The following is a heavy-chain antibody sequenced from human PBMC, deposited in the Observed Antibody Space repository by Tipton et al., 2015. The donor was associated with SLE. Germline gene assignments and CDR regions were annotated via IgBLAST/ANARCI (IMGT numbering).Heavy chain of an antibody. J-gene: IGHJ3*02. CDR1: GGSFSGYY. V-gene: IGHV4-34*01. D-gene: IGHD2-15*01. CDR2: INHSGST. Sequence: TLSLTCAVYGGSFSGYYWSWIRQPPGKGLEWIGEINHSGSTNYNPSLKSRVTISVDTSKNQFSLKLSSVTAADTAVYYCARGRLLGAFDIWGQGTMVTVSS. CDR3: ARGRLLGAFDI.